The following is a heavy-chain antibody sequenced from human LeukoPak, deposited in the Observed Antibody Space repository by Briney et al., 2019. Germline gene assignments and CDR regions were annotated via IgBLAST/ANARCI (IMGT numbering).Heavy chain of an antibody. V-gene: IGHV3-9*01. J-gene: IGHJ4*02. CDR1: GFTFDDYA. CDR3: AKDINVGYCSSTSCYTYFDY. CDR2: ISWNSGSI. Sequence: GGSLRLSCAASGFTFDDYAMHWVRQAPGKGLEWVSGISWNSGSIGYADSVKGRFTISRDNAKNSLYLQMNSLRAEDTALYYCAKDINVGYCSSTSCYTYFDYWGQGTLVTVSS. D-gene: IGHD2-2*02.